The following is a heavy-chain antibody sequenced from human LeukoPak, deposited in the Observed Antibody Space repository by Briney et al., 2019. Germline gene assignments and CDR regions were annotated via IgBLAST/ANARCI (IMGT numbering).Heavy chain of an antibody. CDR3: ARAMEEVGAVDY. CDR2: INPNNGGT. J-gene: IGHJ4*02. CDR1: GGTFSSYA. V-gene: IGHV1-2*04. Sequence: ASVKVSCKASGGTFSSYAISWVRQAPGQGLEWMGWINPNNGGTNYAQKFQGWVTMTRDTSISTAYMELSRLRSDDTAVYCCARAMEEVGAVDYWGQGTLVTVSS. D-gene: IGHD1-26*01.